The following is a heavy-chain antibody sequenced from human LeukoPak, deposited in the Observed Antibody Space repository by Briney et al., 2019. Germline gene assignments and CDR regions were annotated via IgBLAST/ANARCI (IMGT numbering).Heavy chain of an antibody. Sequence: ASVKVSCKASGYTFTVYYMHWVRQAPGQGLEWMGWINPNSGGTNYAQKFQGRVTMTRDTSISTAYMELSRLRSDDTAVYYCARGLSSSWSDWFDPWGQGTLVTVSS. V-gene: IGHV1-2*02. CDR3: ARGLSSSWSDWFDP. J-gene: IGHJ5*02. D-gene: IGHD6-13*01. CDR2: INPNSGGT. CDR1: GYTFTVYY.